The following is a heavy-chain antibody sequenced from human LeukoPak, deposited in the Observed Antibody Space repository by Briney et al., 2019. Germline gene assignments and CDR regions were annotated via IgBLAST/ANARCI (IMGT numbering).Heavy chain of an antibody. CDR1: GYSFTSYW. J-gene: IGHJ6*03. Sequence: GESLKISCKGSGYSFTSYWIGWVRQMPGKGLEWMGIIYPGDSDTRYSPSFQGQVTISADKSISTAYLQWSSLKASDTAMYYCARLMALDYGGNGGGGYYYYYMDVCGKGTTVTISS. CDR3: ARLMALDYGGNGGGGYYYYYMDV. D-gene: IGHD4-23*01. V-gene: IGHV5-51*01. CDR2: IYPGDSDT.